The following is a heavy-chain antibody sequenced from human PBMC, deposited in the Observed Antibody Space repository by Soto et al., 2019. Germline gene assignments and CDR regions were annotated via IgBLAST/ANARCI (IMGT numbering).Heavy chain of an antibody. CDR1: GGSISSGGYY. Sequence: SETLSLTCTVSGGSISSGGYYWSWIRQHPGKGLEWIGYIYYSGSTYYNPSLKSRVTISVDTSKNQFSLKLSSVTAADTAVYYCAAYYYGSGSSYYFDYWGQGTLVTVSS. J-gene: IGHJ4*02. CDR3: AAYYYGSGSSYYFDY. V-gene: IGHV4-31*03. CDR2: IYYSGST. D-gene: IGHD3-10*01.